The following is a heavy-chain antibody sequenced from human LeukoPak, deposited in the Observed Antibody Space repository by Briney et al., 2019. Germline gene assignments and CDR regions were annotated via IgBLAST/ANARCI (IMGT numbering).Heavy chain of an antibody. D-gene: IGHD6-13*01. Sequence: SETLSLTCTVSGGSISSHYWSWIRQPPGKGLEWIGYIYYSGSTNYNPSLKSRVTISVDTSKNQFSLKLSSVTAADTAVYYCARAAAGFSGKYYYYYGMDVWGQGTTVTVSS. J-gene: IGHJ6*02. CDR1: GGSISSHY. CDR3: ARAAAGFSGKYYYYYGMDV. CDR2: IYYSGST. V-gene: IGHV4-59*11.